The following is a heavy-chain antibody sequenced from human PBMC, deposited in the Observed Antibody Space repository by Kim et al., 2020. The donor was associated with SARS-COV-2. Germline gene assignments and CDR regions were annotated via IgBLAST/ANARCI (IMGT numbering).Heavy chain of an antibody. Sequence: GGSLRLSCAASGFTFSDSIMHWVRQAPGKGLEWVAIIWIDGSISYNVDSVKGRFTISRDNSKNTLYLQMNSLRAEDTAMYYCARERDGFDIWGRGTMVTVSS. CDR2: IWIDGSIS. V-gene: IGHV3-33*08. CDR1: GFTFSDSI. J-gene: IGHJ3*02. CDR3: ARERDGFDI.